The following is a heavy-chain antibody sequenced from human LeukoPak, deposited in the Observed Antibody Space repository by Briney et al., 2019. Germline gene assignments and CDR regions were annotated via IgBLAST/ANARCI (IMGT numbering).Heavy chain of an antibody. CDR3: AGNYYDSSGYYPFDY. D-gene: IGHD3-22*01. CDR2: IYYSGST. J-gene: IGHJ4*02. CDR1: GGSISSYY. Sequence: SETLSLTCAVSGGSISSYYWSWIRQPPGKGLEWIGYIYYSGSTNYNPSLKSRVTISVDTSKNQFSLKLSSVTAADTAVYYCAGNYYDSSGYYPFDYWGQGILVTVSS. V-gene: IGHV4-59*01.